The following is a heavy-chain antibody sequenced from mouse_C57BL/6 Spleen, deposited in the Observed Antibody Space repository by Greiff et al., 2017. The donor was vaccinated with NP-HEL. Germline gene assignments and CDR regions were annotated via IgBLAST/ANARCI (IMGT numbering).Heavy chain of an antibody. V-gene: IGHV6-3*01. J-gene: IGHJ4*01. D-gene: IGHD3-2*02. CDR1: GFTFSNYW. Sequence: DVQLQESGGGLVQPGGSMKLSCVASGFTFSNYWMNWVRQSPEKGLEWVAQIRLKSDNYATHYAESVKGRFTISRDDSKSSVYLQMNNLRAEDTGIYYCTTAQAGAMDYWGQGTSVTVSS. CDR2: IRLKSDNYAT. CDR3: TTAQAGAMDY.